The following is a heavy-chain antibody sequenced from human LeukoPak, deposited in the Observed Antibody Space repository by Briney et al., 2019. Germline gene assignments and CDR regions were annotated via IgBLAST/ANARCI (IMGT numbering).Heavy chain of an antibody. CDR3: AKKSDYYDSSGRIHYYMDV. D-gene: IGHD3-22*01. Sequence: GGSLRLSCAVSGFSFTNFWMSWVRQAPGRGLEWVANIHPEGNEKYHVESVKGRFTISRDNTKNLLFLQMNGLRVEDTAVYYCAKKSDYYDSSGRIHYYMDVWGKGTTVTVSS. V-gene: IGHV3-7*01. CDR2: IHPEGNEK. CDR1: GFSFTNFW. J-gene: IGHJ6*03.